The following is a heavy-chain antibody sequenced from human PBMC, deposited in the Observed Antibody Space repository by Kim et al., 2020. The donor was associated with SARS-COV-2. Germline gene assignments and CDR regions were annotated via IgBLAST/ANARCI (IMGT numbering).Heavy chain of an antibody. V-gene: IGHV4-34*01. CDR3: ARGVPGY. J-gene: IGHJ4*02. Sequence: RGSTNYTPSLQSRVTISVDTSKNRFSLKLTSVTAADTAVYYCARGVPGYWGQGTLVTVSS. CDR2: RGST.